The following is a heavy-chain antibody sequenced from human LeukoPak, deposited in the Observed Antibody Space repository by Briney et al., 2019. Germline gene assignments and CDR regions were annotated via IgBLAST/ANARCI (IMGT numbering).Heavy chain of an antibody. Sequence: PSETLSLTCTVSGGSISDAAYYWSWIRQPPGKGLEWIGSIYYGGSTYYNPSLKSRVTISVDTSKNQFSLKLNSVTAADTAVYYCARGLETVTTLEWGYWGQGTLVTVSS. D-gene: IGHD4-11*01. CDR2: IYYGGST. CDR3: ARGLETVTTLEWGY. J-gene: IGHJ4*02. V-gene: IGHV4-39*07. CDR1: GGSISDAAYY.